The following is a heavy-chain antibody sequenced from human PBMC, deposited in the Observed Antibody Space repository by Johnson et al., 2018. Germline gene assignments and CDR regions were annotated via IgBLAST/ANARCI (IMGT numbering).Heavy chain of an antibody. V-gene: IGHV3-23*04. CDR3: ANLISGDYGNFHH. D-gene: IGHD4-17*01. CDR2: ISASDGTT. J-gene: IGHJ1*01. CDR1: GFTFSSYA. Sequence: EVQLVESGGGLVQPGGSLRLSCAASGFTFSSYAMSWVRQAPGKGLEWVSAISASDGTTYYADSVKGRFTISRDNSKTTLYLQMNSLRADDTAVYFCANLISGDYGNFHHWGQGTLVTVSA.